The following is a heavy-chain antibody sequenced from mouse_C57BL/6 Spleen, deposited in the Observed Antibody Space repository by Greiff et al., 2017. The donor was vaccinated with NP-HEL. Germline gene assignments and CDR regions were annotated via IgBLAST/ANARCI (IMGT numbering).Heavy chain of an antibody. Sequence: VQLQQSGAELVRPGASVTLSCKASGYTFTDYEMHWVKQTPVHGLEWIGAIDPETGGTAYNQKFKGKAILTADKSSSTAYMELRSLTSEDSAVYYCTRGLRLRGYYAMDYWGQGTSVTVSS. CDR2: IDPETGGT. CDR3: TRGLRLRGYYAMDY. V-gene: IGHV1-15*01. D-gene: IGHD3-2*02. J-gene: IGHJ4*01. CDR1: GYTFTDYE.